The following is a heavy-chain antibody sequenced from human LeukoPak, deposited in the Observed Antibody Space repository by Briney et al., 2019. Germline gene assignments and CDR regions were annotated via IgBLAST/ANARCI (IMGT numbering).Heavy chain of an antibody. Sequence: GASVKVSCKASGYTFTGYYMHWVRQAPGQGLEWMGWISAYNGNTNYAQKLQGRVTMTTDTSTSTAYMELRSLRSDDTAVYYCARDLVGYCSSTSCYDVRGGYWGQGTLVTVSS. D-gene: IGHD2-2*03. V-gene: IGHV1-18*04. CDR3: ARDLVGYCSSTSCYDVRGGY. CDR1: GYTFTGYY. J-gene: IGHJ4*02. CDR2: ISAYNGNT.